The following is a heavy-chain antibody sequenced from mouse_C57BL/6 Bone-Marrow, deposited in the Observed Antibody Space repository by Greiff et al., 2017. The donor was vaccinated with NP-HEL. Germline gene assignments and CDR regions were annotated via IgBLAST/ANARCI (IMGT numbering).Heavy chain of an antibody. CDR1: GFTFSSHG. V-gene: IGHV5-6*01. CDR2: ISSGGSYT. D-gene: IGHD2-4*01. J-gene: IGHJ3*01. CDR3: ASPYDYDVAWFAY. Sequence: EVKLMESGGDLVKPGGSLKLSCAASGFTFSSHGMSWVRQTPDKRLEWVATISSGGSYTSYPDSVKGRLTISRDNAKNTLYLQMSSLKSEDTAMYYCASPYDYDVAWFAYWGQGTLVTVSA.